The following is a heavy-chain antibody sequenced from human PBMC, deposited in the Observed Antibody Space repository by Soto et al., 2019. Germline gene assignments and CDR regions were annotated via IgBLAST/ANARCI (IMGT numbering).Heavy chain of an antibody. CDR3: AKTSFLTLPHGYDI. D-gene: IGHD2-15*01. CDR2: IAPNSGDT. J-gene: IGHJ3*02. Sequence: XSVKVSCKASGYTFNKFYMHWVRQAPGQGLEWMGWIAPNSGDTNIAQKFQGRVTMTRDTSINTGYMELNSLRSDDTAVYYCAKTSFLTLPHGYDIWRQGKMVT. CDR1: GYTFNKFY. V-gene: IGHV1-2*02.